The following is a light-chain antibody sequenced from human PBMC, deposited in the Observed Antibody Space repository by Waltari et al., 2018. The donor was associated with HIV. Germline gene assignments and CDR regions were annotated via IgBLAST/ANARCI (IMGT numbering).Light chain of an antibody. V-gene: IGLV2-11*01. J-gene: IGLJ3*02. Sequence: QSALTQPRSVSESPGQSVTISCTGTSIDVGHYTYSPWYRQYPGTAPKLIIFDVNKRPSGIPDRFSGSKSGNTASLTISGLQGEDEADYYCSSYAGRDTPNWVFGGGTKLTVL. CDR3: SSYAGRDTPNWV. CDR2: DVN. CDR1: SIDVGHYTY.